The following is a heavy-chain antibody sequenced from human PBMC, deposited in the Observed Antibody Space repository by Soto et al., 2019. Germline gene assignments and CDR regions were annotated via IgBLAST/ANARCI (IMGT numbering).Heavy chain of an antibody. CDR2: INAGNGNT. Sequence: GASVKVSCKASGYTFTSYAMHWVRQAPGQRLEWMGWINAGNGNTKYSQKFQGRVTMTRDTSTSTVYMELSSLRSEDTAVYYCASIYYDSSGYLNYWGQGTLVTVSS. CDR1: GYTFTSYA. V-gene: IGHV1-3*01. J-gene: IGHJ4*02. CDR3: ASIYYDSSGYLNY. D-gene: IGHD3-22*01.